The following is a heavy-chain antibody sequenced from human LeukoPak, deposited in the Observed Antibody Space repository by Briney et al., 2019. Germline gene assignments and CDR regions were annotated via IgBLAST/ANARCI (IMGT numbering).Heavy chain of an antibody. CDR3: ARFFSDYEVY. D-gene: IGHD5-12*01. Sequence: GASVKVSCKASGDTFSSYTISWVRQAPGQGLEWMGRIIPIFGTANYAQKFQGRVTITADKSQRKAYMELSRLRSEDTAVYYCARFFSDYEVYWGQGTLVTVSS. J-gene: IGHJ4*02. V-gene: IGHV1-69*08. CDR1: GDTFSSYT. CDR2: IIPIFGTA.